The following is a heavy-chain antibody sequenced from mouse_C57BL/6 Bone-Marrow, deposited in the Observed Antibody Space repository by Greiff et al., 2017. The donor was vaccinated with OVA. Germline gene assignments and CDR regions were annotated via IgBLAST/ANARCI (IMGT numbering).Heavy chain of an antibody. CDR1: GYSITSGYY. CDR2: ISYDGSK. J-gene: IGHJ3*01. V-gene: IGHV3-6*01. CDR3: ASTTNDSNSRFAY. D-gene: IGHD2-5*01. Sequence: EVKLVESGPGLVKPSQSLSLTCSVTGYSITSGYYWNWIRQFPGNKLEWMGYISYDGSKTYNPSLTNRISITRDTSKNQFFLKLNSVTTEDTATYYCASTTNDSNSRFAYWGQGTLVTVSA.